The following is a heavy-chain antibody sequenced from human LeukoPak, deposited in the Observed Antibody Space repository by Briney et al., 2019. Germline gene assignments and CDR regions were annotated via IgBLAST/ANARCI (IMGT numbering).Heavy chain of an antibody. V-gene: IGHV3-23*01. J-gene: IGHJ4*02. CDR3: AKGATVVAASGGYYFDY. CDR1: GFTFSSYA. CDR2: ISGSGGST. Sequence: SGGSLRLSCAASGFTFSSYAMSWVRQAPGKGLEWVSAISGSGGSTYYADSVKGRFTISRDNSKNTLYLQMNSLRAEDTAVYYCAKGATVVAASGGYYFDYWGQGTPVTVSS. D-gene: IGHD2-15*01.